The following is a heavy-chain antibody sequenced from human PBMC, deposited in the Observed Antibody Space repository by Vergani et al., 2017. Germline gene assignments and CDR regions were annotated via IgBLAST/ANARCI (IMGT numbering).Heavy chain of an antibody. J-gene: IGHJ6*02. CDR3: AKANPRNSGYDYLYYYHAMDV. V-gene: IGHV3-23*01. CDR1: GFTFTHYA. CDR2: ISGSGGST. Sequence: EVQLLESGGDLVQPGGSLRLSCAASGFTFTHYAMNWVRPAPGQGLEWVSGISGSGGSTYYAGSVKGRFTISRDSSKNTLYLQMNSLSAGDTAVYYCAKANPRNSGYDYLYYYHAMDVWGQGTTVTVSS. D-gene: IGHD5-12*01.